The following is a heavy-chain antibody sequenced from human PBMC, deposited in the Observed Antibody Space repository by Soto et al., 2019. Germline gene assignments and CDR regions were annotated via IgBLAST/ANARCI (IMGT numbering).Heavy chain of an antibody. V-gene: IGHV4-30-4*01. CDR1: DGSISSGDYY. CDR3: ARDKITGLFDY. Sequence: PSETLSLTCTVSDGSISSGDYYWSWIRQPPGKGLEWIGYIYHSGSTYYNPSLKSRVTISVNTSKNQFSLKLTSVTAADTVVYYCARDKITGLFDYWGQGTLVTVSS. J-gene: IGHJ4*02. D-gene: IGHD2-8*02. CDR2: IYHSGST.